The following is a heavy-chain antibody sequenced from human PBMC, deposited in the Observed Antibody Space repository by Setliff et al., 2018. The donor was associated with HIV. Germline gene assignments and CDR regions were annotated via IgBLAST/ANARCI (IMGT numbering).Heavy chain of an antibody. D-gene: IGHD1-26*01. J-gene: IGHJ4*02. CDR2: IKSKTDGGTA. CDR3: TTGGPSGTVPFDY. Sequence: GSLRLSCAASGFTFSNAWMSWVRQAPGKGLEWVGRIKSKTDGGTADYAAPVKGRFTISRDDSDNTLYLQMSSLKTEDTAVYYCTTGGPSGTVPFDYWGQGTLVTVSS. V-gene: IGHV3-15*01. CDR1: GFTFSNAW.